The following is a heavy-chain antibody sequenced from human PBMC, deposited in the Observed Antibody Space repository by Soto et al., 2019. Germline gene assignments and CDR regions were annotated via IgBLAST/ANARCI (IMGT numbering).Heavy chain of an antibody. CDR2: IQYSGYS. J-gene: IGHJ6*02. CDR1: GGSIANYY. D-gene: IGHD3-10*01. CDR3: ARHGFGPLHGLVDV. Sequence: QVQLQESGPGLVKPSETLSLTCTVSGGSIANYYCSWFRQPPGKGLEWIGYIQYSGYSAYNLSLKRRVTMSMDTSKTQFALMRESVTATDTAVYYCARHGFGPLHGLVDVWGQGTTVIVSS. V-gene: IGHV4-59*08.